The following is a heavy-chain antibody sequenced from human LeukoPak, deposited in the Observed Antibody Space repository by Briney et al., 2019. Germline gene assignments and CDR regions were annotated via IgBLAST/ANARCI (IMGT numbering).Heavy chain of an antibody. Sequence: ASVKVSCKASGYTFTSYGISWVRQAPGQGLEWMGWISAYNGNTNYAQKLQGRVTMTTDTSTSTAYMELRSLRSDDTAVHYCARVGAGDILTGYAIGGNWFDPWGQGTLVTVSS. CDR1: GYTFTSYG. J-gene: IGHJ5*02. D-gene: IGHD3-9*01. CDR3: ARVGAGDILTGYAIGGNWFDP. CDR2: ISAYNGNT. V-gene: IGHV1-18*01.